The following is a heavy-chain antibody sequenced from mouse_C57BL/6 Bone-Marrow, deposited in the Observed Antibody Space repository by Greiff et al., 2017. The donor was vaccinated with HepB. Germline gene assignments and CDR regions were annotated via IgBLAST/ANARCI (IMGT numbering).Heavy chain of an antibody. Sequence: EVMLVESGGGLVKPGGSLKLSCAASGFTFSSYAMSWVRQTPEKRLEWVATISDGGSYTYYPDNVKGRFTISRDNAKNNLYLQMSHLKSEDTAMYYCARDSGTWFAYWGQGTLVTVSA. CDR3: ARDSGTWFAY. V-gene: IGHV5-4*01. CDR1: GFTFSSYA. CDR2: ISDGGSYT. J-gene: IGHJ3*01.